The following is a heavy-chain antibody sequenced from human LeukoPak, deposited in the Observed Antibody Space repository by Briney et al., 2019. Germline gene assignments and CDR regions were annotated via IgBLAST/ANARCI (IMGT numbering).Heavy chain of an antibody. CDR1: GGSISSYY. J-gene: IGHJ4*02. CDR2: IYYSGST. CDR3: ARHIVDGETFDY. D-gene: IGHD2-21*01. V-gene: IGHV4-59*08. Sequence: PSETLSLTCTVSGGSISSYYWSWIRQPPGKGLEWIGYIYYSGSTNYNPSLKSRVTISVDTSKNQFSLKLSSVTAADTAVYYCARHIVDGETFDYWGQGTLVTVSS.